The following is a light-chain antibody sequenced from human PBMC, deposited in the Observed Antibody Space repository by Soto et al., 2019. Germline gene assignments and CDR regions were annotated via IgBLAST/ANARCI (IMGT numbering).Light chain of an antibody. CDR3: QQYNSYST. CDR2: DAS. Sequence: DSQMTQSPSTLSASVGDRVTITCRASQSISSWLAWYQQKPGKAPKLLIYDASSLESGVPSRFSGSGSGTEFTLTISSLQPDDFATYYCQQYNSYSTCGGGTKVEIK. CDR1: QSISSW. V-gene: IGKV1-5*01. J-gene: IGKJ4*01.